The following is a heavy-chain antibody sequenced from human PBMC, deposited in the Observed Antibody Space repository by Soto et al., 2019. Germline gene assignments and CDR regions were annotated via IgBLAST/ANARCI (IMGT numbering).Heavy chain of an antibody. CDR2: INDSGST. V-gene: IGHV4-34*01. CDR3: AGCLLVWFGELSRRGGYYYYLDV. CDR1: GGSFRGYY. D-gene: IGHD3-10*01. J-gene: IGHJ6*03. Sequence: QVQLQQWGAGLLKPSETLSLTCAVYGGSFRGYYWSWIRQTPGKGLDWIGEINDSGSTNHNPSLRSRVTRLVYTPKNQFSLTMSSGTAADTALYYWAGCLLVWFGELSRRGGYYYYLDVWGKGTTVTVSS.